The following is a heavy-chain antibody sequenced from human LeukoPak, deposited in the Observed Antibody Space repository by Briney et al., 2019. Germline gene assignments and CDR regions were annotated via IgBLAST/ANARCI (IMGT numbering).Heavy chain of an antibody. CDR3: ARDRDVNYFDY. CDR1: GFTFSTYE. CDR2: IDSSSSTI. Sequence: PGGSLRLSCAASGFTFSTYEMNWVRQAPGKGLEWVSYIDSSSSTIYYADSVKGRFTISRDNAKNTLYLQMNSLRAEDTAVYYCARDRDVNYFDYWGQGTLVTVSS. V-gene: IGHV3-48*03. J-gene: IGHJ4*02. D-gene: IGHD5-24*01.